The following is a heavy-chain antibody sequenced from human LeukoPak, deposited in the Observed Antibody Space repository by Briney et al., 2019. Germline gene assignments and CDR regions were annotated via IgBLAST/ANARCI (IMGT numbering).Heavy chain of an antibody. V-gene: IGHV4-4*02. CDR1: GASIGSSNW. CDR3: ARGEQRGSGTVHFDF. Sequence: PSGTLSLTCAVSGASIGSSNWWSWVRQPPEKGLEWIGEVYHSGDTNYNPSLRSRVTISADRSNNQFSLRLNSVTAADTAVFYCARGEQRGSGTVHFDFWGQGILVTVSS. J-gene: IGHJ4*02. D-gene: IGHD3-10*01. CDR2: VYHSGDT.